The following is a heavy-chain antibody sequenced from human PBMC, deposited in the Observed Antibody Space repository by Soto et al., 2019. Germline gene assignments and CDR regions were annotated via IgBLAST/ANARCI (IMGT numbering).Heavy chain of an antibody. CDR2: ISGSGGST. Sequence: PGGSLRLSCAASGFTFSSYAMTWVRQAPGKGLEWVSTISGSGGSTYYADSVKGRFTISRDNSKNTLYLQMNSLRAEDTAVYYCEKNPVSRYSSSYGPEYNWFDPWGQGTLVTVSS. D-gene: IGHD6-13*01. J-gene: IGHJ5*02. CDR3: EKNPVSRYSSSYGPEYNWFDP. V-gene: IGHV3-23*01. CDR1: GFTFSSYA.